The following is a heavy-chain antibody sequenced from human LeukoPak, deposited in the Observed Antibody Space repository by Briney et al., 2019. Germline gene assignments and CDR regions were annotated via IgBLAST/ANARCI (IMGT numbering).Heavy chain of an antibody. CDR2: ISYDGSNK. V-gene: IGHV3-30-3*01. CDR1: GFTFSSYA. CDR3: ARDRQAYFDY. J-gene: IGHJ4*02. Sequence: GGSLRLSCAASGFTFSSYAMHWVRQAPGKGLEWVAVISYDGSNKYYADSVKGRFTISRDNSKNTLYLQMNSLRAEDTAVHYCARDRQAYFDYWGQGTLVTVSS. D-gene: IGHD6-6*01.